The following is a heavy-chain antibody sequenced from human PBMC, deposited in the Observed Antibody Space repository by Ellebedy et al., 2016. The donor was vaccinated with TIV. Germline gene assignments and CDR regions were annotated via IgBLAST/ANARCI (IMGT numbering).Heavy chain of an antibody. J-gene: IGHJ6*02. V-gene: IGHV3-64D*06. Sequence: GESLKISXSASGFTFRSYAMHWVRQAPGMGLEYLSGISYNGDSADYAGSVKGRFTISRDNSKNTLYLQMSSLRPEDTAVYYCVKDVRQRMIVVIITTFGSPKYGLDVWGHGTPVTVSS. CDR1: GFTFRSYA. D-gene: IGHD3-22*01. CDR2: ISYNGDSA. CDR3: VKDVRQRMIVVIITTFGSPKYGLDV.